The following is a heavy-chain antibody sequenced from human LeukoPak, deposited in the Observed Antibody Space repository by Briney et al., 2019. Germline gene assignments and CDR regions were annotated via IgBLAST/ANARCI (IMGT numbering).Heavy chain of an antibody. CDR2: INHSGST. Sequence: SETLSLTCGVSGGSITNTNYWTWVRQPPGKGLEWIGEINHSGSTNYNPSLKSRVTISVDTSKNQFSLKVSSVTAADTAVYYCARVNRGIVVVVAATNRHYGLDVWGQGTTVTVSS. CDR3: ARVNRGIVVVVAATNRHYGLDV. D-gene: IGHD2-15*01. V-gene: IGHV4-4*02. CDR1: GGSITNTNY. J-gene: IGHJ6*02.